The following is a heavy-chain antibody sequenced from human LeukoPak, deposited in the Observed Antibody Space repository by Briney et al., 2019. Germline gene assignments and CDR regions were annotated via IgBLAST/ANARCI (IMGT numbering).Heavy chain of an antibody. Sequence: GGSLRLSCVASGFTFSSDAMHWVRQTPGKGLEWVAVISYDGNEKYQVDSVKGRFTISRDNSKNTLYLQMNSLRVEDTAVYYCARGCITGPGYFDLWGRGTLVTVSS. V-gene: IGHV3-30-3*01. CDR2: ISYDGNEK. J-gene: IGHJ2*01. CDR1: GFTFSSDA. D-gene: IGHD1-14*01. CDR3: ARGCITGPGYFDL.